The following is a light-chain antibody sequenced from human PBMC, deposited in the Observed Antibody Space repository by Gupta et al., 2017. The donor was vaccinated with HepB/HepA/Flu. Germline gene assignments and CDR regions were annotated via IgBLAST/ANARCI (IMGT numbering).Light chain of an antibody. CDR1: QSVLYSSNNKNY. CDR3: QRDDGTRQT. CDR2: WAS. Sequence: DIVMTQSPDSLAVSLGERATINCKSSQSVLYSSNNKNYLAWYQQKPGQPPKLLIYWASTRESGVPDRFSGSGSGTDFTLTISSLHAEDVAVYYCQRDDGTRQTFGQGTRLEIK. V-gene: IGKV4-1*01. J-gene: IGKJ1*01.